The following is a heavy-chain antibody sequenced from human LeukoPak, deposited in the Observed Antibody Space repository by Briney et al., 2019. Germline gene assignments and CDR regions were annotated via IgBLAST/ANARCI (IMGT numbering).Heavy chain of an antibody. D-gene: IGHD3-22*01. CDR3: ARHSEYYYDSSGYFDY. Sequence: PSETLSLTCAVSGGSISSRNWWTWVRQPPGKGLEWVGEIYYTGSTNYTPSLKSRVTISVDTSKNQFSLKLSSVTAADTAVYYCARHSEYYYDSSGYFDYWGQGTLVTVSS. J-gene: IGHJ4*02. CDR1: GGSISSRNW. CDR2: IYYTGST. V-gene: IGHV4-4*02.